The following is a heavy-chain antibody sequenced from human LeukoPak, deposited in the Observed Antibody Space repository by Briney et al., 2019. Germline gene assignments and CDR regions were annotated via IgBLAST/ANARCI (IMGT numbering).Heavy chain of an antibody. CDR3: ARSITIFGVVQYYFDY. Sequence: SETLSLTCTVSGGSISSYYWSWIRQPPGKGLEWMGYIYYSGSTNYNPSLKSRVTISVDTSKNHFSLKLSSVTAADTAVYYCARSITIFGVVQYYFDYWGQGTLVTVSS. J-gene: IGHJ4*02. CDR2: IYYSGST. V-gene: IGHV4-59*01. D-gene: IGHD3-3*01. CDR1: GGSISSYY.